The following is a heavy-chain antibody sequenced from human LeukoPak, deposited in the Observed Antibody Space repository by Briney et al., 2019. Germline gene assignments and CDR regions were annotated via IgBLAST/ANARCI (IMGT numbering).Heavy chain of an antibody. D-gene: IGHD5-18*01. J-gene: IGHJ4*02. Sequence: GSLRLSCAASGFTFSSYAMSWVRPAPGKGLEWVSAISGSGGSTYYADSVKGRFTISRDNSKNTLYLQMNSLRAEDTAVYYCAKDDFKGCSYGYGPIYYWGQGTLVTVSS. V-gene: IGHV3-23*01. CDR2: ISGSGGST. CDR1: GFTFSSYA. CDR3: AKDDFKGCSYGYGPIYY.